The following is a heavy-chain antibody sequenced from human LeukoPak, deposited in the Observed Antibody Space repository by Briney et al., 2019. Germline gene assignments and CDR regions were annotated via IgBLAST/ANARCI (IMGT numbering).Heavy chain of an antibody. D-gene: IGHD5-12*01. Sequence: SQTLSLTCAISGDSLSSNSAAWNWIRQSPSRGLEWLGRTCYRSKWYNGYAVSVKSRVTINPDTSKNQFSLQLNSVTPEDTAVYYCARVFSSAYDTSFDYWGQGTLVTVSS. V-gene: IGHV6-1*01. J-gene: IGHJ4*02. CDR3: ARVFSSAYDTSFDY. CDR1: GDSLSSNSAA. CDR2: TCYRSKWYN.